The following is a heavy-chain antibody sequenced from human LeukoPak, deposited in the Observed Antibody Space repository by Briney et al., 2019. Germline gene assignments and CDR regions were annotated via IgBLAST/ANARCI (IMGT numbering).Heavy chain of an antibody. D-gene: IGHD6-6*01. CDR3: ATQYSSSSGWFDP. CDR2: INHSGST. V-gene: IGHV4-34*01. CDR1: GGSFSGYY. Sequence: SETLSLTCAVYGGSFSGYYWSWIRQPPGKGLEWIGEINHSGSTNYNPSLKSRVTISVDTSKNQFSLKLSSVTAADTAVYYCATQYSSSSGWFDPWGQGTLVTVSS. J-gene: IGHJ5*02.